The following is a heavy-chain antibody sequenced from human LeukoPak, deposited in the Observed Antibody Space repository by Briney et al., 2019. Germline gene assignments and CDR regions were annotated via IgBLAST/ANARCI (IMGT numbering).Heavy chain of an antibody. Sequence: GGSLRLSCAASGFTFSTYSMNWVRQAPGKGREWVSSISSSGSYIYYADSVKGRFTISRDNAKNSLHLQMNSLRAEDTAVYYCARGTSGSTLWYFDYWGQGTLVTVSS. V-gene: IGHV3-21*01. CDR2: ISSSGSYI. D-gene: IGHD1-26*01. CDR3: ARGTSGSTLWYFDY. J-gene: IGHJ4*02. CDR1: GFTFSTYS.